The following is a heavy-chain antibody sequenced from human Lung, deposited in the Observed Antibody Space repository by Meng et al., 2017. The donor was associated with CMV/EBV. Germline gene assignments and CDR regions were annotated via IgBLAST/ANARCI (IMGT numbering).Heavy chain of an antibody. Sequence: GGSLRLXCVASGFTFSDYAMTWVRQAPGKGLEWVSTIYCGEISTFYADSVKGRFTISRDSSKNTLYLQMNSLRAEDTALYYCAKGGECLALDCWDQGTLVTVSS. V-gene: IGHV3-23*03. D-gene: IGHD3-10*01. CDR3: AKGGECLALDC. CDR1: GFTFSDYA. J-gene: IGHJ4*02. CDR2: IYCGEIST.